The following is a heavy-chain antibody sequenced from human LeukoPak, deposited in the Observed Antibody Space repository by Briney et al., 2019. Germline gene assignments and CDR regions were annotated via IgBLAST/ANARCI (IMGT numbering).Heavy chain of an antibody. J-gene: IGHJ3*02. CDR1: GGTFSSYA. CDR3: ARARLTAMVRRNAFDI. Sequence: SVKVSCKASGGTFSSYAISWVRQAPGQGREWMGGIIPIFGTANYAQKFQGRVTITTDESTSTAYMELSSLRSEDTAVYYCARARLTAMVRRNAFDIWGQGTMVTVSS. CDR2: IIPIFGTA. V-gene: IGHV1-69*05. D-gene: IGHD5-18*01.